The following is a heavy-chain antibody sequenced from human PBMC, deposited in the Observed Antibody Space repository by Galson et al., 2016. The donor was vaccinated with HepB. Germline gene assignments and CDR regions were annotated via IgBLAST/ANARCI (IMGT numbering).Heavy chain of an antibody. CDR1: GSTFNNYG. CDR3: VQGSTAPAV. CDR2: ISRSGDST. D-gene: IGHD2-2*01. Sequence: SLRLSCAASGSTFNNYGMTWVRQAPGKGLEVVSSISRSGDSTDYADSVKGRFIISRDNTKTTLSLQMNSLRAEDTAVYYCVQGSTAPAVWGKGTTVTVSS. V-gene: IGHV3-23*01. J-gene: IGHJ6*04.